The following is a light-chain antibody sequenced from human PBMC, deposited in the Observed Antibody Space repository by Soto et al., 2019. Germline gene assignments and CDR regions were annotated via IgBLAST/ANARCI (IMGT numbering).Light chain of an antibody. CDR3: KRYNNWPLT. Sequence: EIVLTQSPAALSVSPGERVTLSCRASQGIGSTLAWYQQKPGQTPRLLIYDSSTRAIGIPTRFSGSRSGTEFTLTINGLQSEDFAGYYCKRYNNWPLTFGGGTKLDIK. CDR2: DSS. J-gene: IGKJ4*01. CDR1: QGIGST. V-gene: IGKV3-15*01.